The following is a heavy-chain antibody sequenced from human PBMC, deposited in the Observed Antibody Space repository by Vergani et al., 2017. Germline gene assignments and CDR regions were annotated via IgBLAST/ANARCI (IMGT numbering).Heavy chain of an antibody. J-gene: IGHJ5*02. D-gene: IGHD3-10*01. CDR1: GGSMSGYY. CDR2: MYHSGST. CDR3: GGLADVYGLGSRLLDL. Sequence: QVQLQESGPGLVKPSETLSLTCSVSGGSMSGYYWSWIRQPPGKELEWMGYMYHSGSTNYNPSLETRVTISGDTSKNQFSLKLNSVTAADTAVYYCGGLADVYGLGSRLLDLLGQGILVTVSS. V-gene: IGHV4-59*01.